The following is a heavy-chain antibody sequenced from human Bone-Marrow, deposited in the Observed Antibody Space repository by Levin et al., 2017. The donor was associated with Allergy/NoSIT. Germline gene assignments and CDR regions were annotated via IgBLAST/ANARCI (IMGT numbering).Heavy chain of an antibody. D-gene: IGHD6-19*01. Sequence: GGSLRLSCKASGYTFTSYDINWVRQATGQGLEWMGWMNPNSGNTGYAQKFQGRVTMTRNTSISTAYMELSSLRSEDTAVYYCARWSGYSSGWYQGAFDIWGQGTMVTVSS. V-gene: IGHV1-8*01. CDR1: GYTFTSYD. CDR3: ARWSGYSSGWYQGAFDI. J-gene: IGHJ3*02. CDR2: MNPNSGNT.